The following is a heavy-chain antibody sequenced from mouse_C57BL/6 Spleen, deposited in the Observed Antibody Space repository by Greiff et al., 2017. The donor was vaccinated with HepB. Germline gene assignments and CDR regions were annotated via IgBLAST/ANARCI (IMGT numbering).Heavy chain of an antibody. CDR1: GFTFSSYA. CDR3: ARADYGSSYVDY. J-gene: IGHJ2*01. D-gene: IGHD1-1*01. Sequence: EVKVVESGGGLVKPGGSLKLSCAASGFTFSSYAMSWVRQTPEKRLEWVATISDGGSYTYYPDNVKGRFTISRDNAKNNLDLQMSHLKSEDTAMYYCARADYGSSYVDYWGQGTTLTVSS. V-gene: IGHV5-4*03. CDR2: ISDGGSYT.